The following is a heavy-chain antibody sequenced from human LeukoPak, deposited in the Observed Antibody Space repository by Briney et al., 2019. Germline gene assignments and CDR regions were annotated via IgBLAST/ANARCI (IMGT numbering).Heavy chain of an antibody. J-gene: IGHJ5*02. CDR2: VYYTGAT. D-gene: IGHD5-18*01. Sequence: SETLSLTCTVSGGSIGDYYWSWVRQTPGKGLEWIGFVYYTGATNYNPSLKSRVTISLDTSKNQFSLSLNSVDAADTAVYFCARCGNSYGTGYQFDPWSQGTLVTVSS. CDR1: GGSIGDYY. CDR3: ARCGNSYGTGYQFDP. V-gene: IGHV4-59*01.